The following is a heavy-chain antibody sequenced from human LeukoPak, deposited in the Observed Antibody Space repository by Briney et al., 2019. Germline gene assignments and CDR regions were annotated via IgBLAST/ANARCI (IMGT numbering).Heavy chain of an antibody. CDR3: AKDGKQQLDGSYYYYMDV. V-gene: IGHV3-23*01. J-gene: IGHJ6*03. D-gene: IGHD6-13*01. Sequence: GGSLRLSCAASGFTFSSYAMSWVRQAPGKGLEWVSAISGSGGSTYYADSVKGRFTISRDNSKNTLYLQMNSLRAEDTAVYYCAKDGKQQLDGSYYYYMDVWGKGTTVTVSS. CDR2: ISGSGGST. CDR1: GFTFSSYA.